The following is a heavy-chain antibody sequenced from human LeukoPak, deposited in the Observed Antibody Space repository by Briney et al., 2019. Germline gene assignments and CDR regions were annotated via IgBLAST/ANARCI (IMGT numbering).Heavy chain of an antibody. CDR1: GYIFTNHW. D-gene: IGHD3-10*01. CDR3: ARLYGSGTGWFDP. Sequence: GESLKISCKGSGYIFTNHWISWVHQMPGKGLEWMGRIDPSDSYTNYSPSFEGHVTISADKSITTAYMQWSSLKASDTAMYYCARLYGSGTGWFDPWGQGTLVTVSS. V-gene: IGHV5-10-1*01. J-gene: IGHJ5*02. CDR2: IDPSDSYT.